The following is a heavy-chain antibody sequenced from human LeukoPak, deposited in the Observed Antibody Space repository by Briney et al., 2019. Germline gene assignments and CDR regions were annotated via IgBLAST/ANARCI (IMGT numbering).Heavy chain of an antibody. D-gene: IGHD5-18*01. Sequence: GRSLRLSCAASGFTFSSYAMHWVRQAPGKGLEWVAVILYDGSNKYYADSVKGRFTISRDNSKNTLYLQMNSLRAEDTAVYYCARSGYSYGSYYFDYWGQGTLVTVSS. CDR1: GFTFSSYA. CDR2: ILYDGSNK. CDR3: ARSGYSYGSYYFDY. J-gene: IGHJ4*02. V-gene: IGHV3-30-3*01.